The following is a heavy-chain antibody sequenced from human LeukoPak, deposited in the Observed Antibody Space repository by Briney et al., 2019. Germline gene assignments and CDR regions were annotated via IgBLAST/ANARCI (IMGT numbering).Heavy chain of an antibody. CDR1: GFTFSSYS. D-gene: IGHD5-18*01. CDR2: ISSSSSTK. V-gene: IGHV3-48*01. Sequence: PGGSLRRPCAVSGFTFSSYSMNCVPHAPGKGLEWVSYISSSSSTKYYADSVKGRFTISRDNAKNSLYLQRNSLRAEDTAVYYCARDGYSYGKLDYWGQGTLVTVSS. J-gene: IGHJ4*02. CDR3: ARDGYSYGKLDY.